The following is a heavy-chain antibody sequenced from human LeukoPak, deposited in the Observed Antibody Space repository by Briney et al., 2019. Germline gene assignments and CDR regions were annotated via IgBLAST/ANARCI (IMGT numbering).Heavy chain of an antibody. D-gene: IGHD4-23*01. Sequence: GGSLRLSCAASGFPFSNYWMHWVRQAPGKGLVWVSRVNSDGSTTNYADSVKGRFTISRDNAENTLYLQMSSLTADDTAVYYCARAPDYGGNSEGDYWGQGTLVTVSS. CDR2: VNSDGSTT. V-gene: IGHV3-74*01. J-gene: IGHJ4*02. CDR3: ARAPDYGGNSEGDY. CDR1: GFPFSNYW.